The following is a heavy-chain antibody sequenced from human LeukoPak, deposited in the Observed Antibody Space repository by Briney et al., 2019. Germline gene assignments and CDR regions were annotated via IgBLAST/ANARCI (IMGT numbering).Heavy chain of an antibody. J-gene: IGHJ4*02. CDR1: GFTFSSYG. V-gene: IGHV3-33*01. D-gene: IGHD3-9*01. CDR2: IWYDGSNK. CDR3: ARDRALRYFDY. Sequence: PGGSLRLSCAASGFTFSSYGVHWVRQAPGKGLEWVAVIWYDGSNKYYADSVKGRFTISRDNSKNTLYLQMNSLRAEDTAVYYCARDRALRYFDYWGQGTLVTVSS.